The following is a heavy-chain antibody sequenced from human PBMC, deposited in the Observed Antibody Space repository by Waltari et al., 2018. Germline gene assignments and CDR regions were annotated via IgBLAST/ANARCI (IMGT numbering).Heavy chain of an antibody. CDR3: ASGQSRGSSSPGMDV. Sequence: QVQLVESGGGVVQPGRSLRRSCAASGFTFSSYAMHWGRQAPGKGLEWVAVISYDGSNKYYADSVKGRFTISRDNSKNTLYLQMNSLRAEDTAVYYCASGQSRGSSSPGMDVWGKGTTVTVSS. D-gene: IGHD6-6*01. CDR2: ISYDGSNK. CDR1: GFTFSSYA. J-gene: IGHJ6*04. V-gene: IGHV3-30-3*01.